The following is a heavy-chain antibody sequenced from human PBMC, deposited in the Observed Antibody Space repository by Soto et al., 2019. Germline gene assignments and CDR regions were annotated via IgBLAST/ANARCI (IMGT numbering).Heavy chain of an antibody. CDR1: GFTFSSYA. V-gene: IGHV3-23*01. CDR2: ISGSDSST. CDR3: ARELDGIDV. J-gene: IGHJ6*02. Sequence: GGSLRLSCAASGFTFSSYAMNWVRQAPGKGLEWVSVISGSDSSTYYADSVKGRFTISRDNSKNTLYVQMNSLRAEDTAVYYCARELDGIDVWGQGTTVTVSS.